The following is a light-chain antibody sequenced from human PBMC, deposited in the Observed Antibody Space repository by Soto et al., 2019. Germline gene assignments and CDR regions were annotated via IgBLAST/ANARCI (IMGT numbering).Light chain of an antibody. V-gene: IGKV3-20*01. Sequence: EIVLTQSPGTLSLSPGERATLSCRASQSVSGSYLAWYQQKPGQAPRLLIYGESSRATGIPDRFSGSGSGTDFTLTISRLEPEDFAVYYCQQYGSSLPITFGQGTRLEMK. CDR3: QQYGSSLPIT. J-gene: IGKJ5*01. CDR1: QSVSGSY. CDR2: GES.